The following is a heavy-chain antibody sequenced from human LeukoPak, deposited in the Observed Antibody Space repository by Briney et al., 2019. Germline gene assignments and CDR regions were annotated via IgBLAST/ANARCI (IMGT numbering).Heavy chain of an antibody. D-gene: IGHD3-10*01. J-gene: IGHJ3*02. CDR2: IIPIFGTA. CDR1: GGTFSSYA. V-gene: IGHV1-69*13. CDR3: ARVPSYYYGSGRKESRAFDI. Sequence: ASVKVSCKASGGTFSSYAISWVRQAPGQGLEWMGGIIPIFGTANYAQKFQGRVTITADESTSTAYMELSSLRSEDTAVYYCARVPSYYYGSGRKESRAFDIWGQGTIVTVSS.